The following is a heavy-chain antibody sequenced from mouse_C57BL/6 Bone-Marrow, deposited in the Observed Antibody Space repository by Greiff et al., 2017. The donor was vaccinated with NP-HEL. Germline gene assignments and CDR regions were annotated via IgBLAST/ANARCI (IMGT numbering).Heavy chain of an antibody. CDR1: GFNIKNTY. Sequence: EVQLVESVAELVRPGASVKLSCTASGFNIKNTYMHWVKQRPEQGLEWIGRIDPANGNTKYAPKFQGKATITADTSSNTAYLQLSSLTSEDTAIYYCARSVITTVVADDYWGQGTTLTVSS. CDR2: IDPANGNT. J-gene: IGHJ2*01. CDR3: ARSVITTVVADDY. V-gene: IGHV14-3*01. D-gene: IGHD1-1*01.